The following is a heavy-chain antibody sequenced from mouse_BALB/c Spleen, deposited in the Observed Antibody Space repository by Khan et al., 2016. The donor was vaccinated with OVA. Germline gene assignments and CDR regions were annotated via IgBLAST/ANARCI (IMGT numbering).Heavy chain of an antibody. CDR2: ISYSGNT. Sequence: EVQLQESGPGLVKPSQSLSLTCTVTGYSITSDYAWNWIRQFPGNKLEWMGYISYSGNTKYNPSLKNRISVTRDTSKNQFFLQLNSVTTEDTATYYCTRVYGGDFDYWGQGTTLTVSS. CDR3: TRVYGGDFDY. CDR1: GYSITSDYA. D-gene: IGHD2-10*02. J-gene: IGHJ2*01. V-gene: IGHV3-2*02.